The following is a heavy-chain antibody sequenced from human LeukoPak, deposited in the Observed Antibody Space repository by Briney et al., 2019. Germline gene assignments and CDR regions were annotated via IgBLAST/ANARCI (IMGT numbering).Heavy chain of an antibody. D-gene: IGHD3-22*01. CDR2: IYYSGST. V-gene: IGHV4-39*01. CDR1: GGSISSSSYY. J-gene: IGHJ5*02. Sequence: SETLSLTCTVSGGSISSSSYYWGWIRQPPGKGLEWIVSIYYSGSTYYNPSLKSRVTISVYTSKNQFSLKLSSVTAADTAVYYCARPIPNSYEAPFDPWGQGTLVTVSS. CDR3: ARPIPNSYEAPFDP.